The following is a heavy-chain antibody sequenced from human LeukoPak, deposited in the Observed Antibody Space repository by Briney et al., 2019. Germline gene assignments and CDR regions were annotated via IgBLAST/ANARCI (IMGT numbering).Heavy chain of an antibody. J-gene: IGHJ4*02. CDR2: IIPIFGTA. D-gene: IGHD3-22*01. CDR1: GGTLSSYA. Sequence: GASVKVSCKASGGTLSSYAISWVRQAPGQGLEWMGGIIPIFGTANYAQKFQGRVTITADESTSTAYMELSSLRSEDTAVYYCASLPDKYYDSSGYYDGWGQGTLVTVSS. CDR3: ASLPDKYYDSSGYYDG. V-gene: IGHV1-69*13.